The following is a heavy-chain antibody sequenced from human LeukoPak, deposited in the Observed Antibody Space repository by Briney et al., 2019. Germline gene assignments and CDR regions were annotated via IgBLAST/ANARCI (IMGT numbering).Heavy chain of an antibody. CDR3: ARRSTLENFFDS. J-gene: IGHJ4*02. D-gene: IGHD6-6*01. CDR2: IYYTGST. Sequence: SETLSLTCTVSGGSMTSYYWSWIRQPPGKGLEWIGNIYYTGSTNYNPSLKSRVTMSVDSSKSQLSLKLPSLTAADSAVYYCARRSTLENFFDSWGQGTPVTVSS. V-gene: IGHV4-59*08. CDR1: GGSMTSYY.